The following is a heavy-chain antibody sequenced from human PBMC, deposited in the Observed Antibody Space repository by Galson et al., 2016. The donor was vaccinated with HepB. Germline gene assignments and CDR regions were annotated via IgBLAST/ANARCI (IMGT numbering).Heavy chain of an antibody. CDR3: ARLGGPNFTPQAATFATNFFDD. V-gene: IGHV5-51*03. Sequence: QSGAEVTKPGESLKISCEGSGYAFAGYWIGWVRQMPGEGLEWMGIIYPDDSGTRYSPSFLGQVTFSVDKSISTAYLQWRSLKASDTAMYYCARLGGPNFTPQAATFATNFFDDGGQGTLVTVSS. J-gene: IGHJ4*02. CDR2: IYPDDSGT. D-gene: IGHD3-10*01. CDR1: GYAFAGYW.